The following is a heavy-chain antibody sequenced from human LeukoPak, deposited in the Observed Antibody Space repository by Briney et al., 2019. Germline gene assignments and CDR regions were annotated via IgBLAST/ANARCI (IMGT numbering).Heavy chain of an antibody. D-gene: IGHD3-10*01. CDR1: GFTFSSYA. CDR3: AKDSRHPLWFGESLGAFDI. CDR2: ISGSGGST. Sequence: PGGSLRLSCAASGFTFSSYAMSWVRQAPGKGLEWVSAISGSGGSTYYADSAKGRFTISRDNSKNTLYLQMNSLRAEDTAVYYCAKDSRHPLWFGESLGAFDIWGQGTMVTVSS. J-gene: IGHJ3*02. V-gene: IGHV3-23*01.